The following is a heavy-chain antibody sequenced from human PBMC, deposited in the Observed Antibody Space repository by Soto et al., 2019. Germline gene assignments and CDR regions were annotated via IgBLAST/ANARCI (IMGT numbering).Heavy chain of an antibody. CDR3: AKEVPRYSSNVGLVDY. D-gene: IGHD6-13*01. CDR2: ISYDGSNK. J-gene: IGHJ4*02. V-gene: IGHV3-30*18. Sequence: GSLRLSCAASGFTFSSYGMHWVRQAPGKGLEWVAVISYDGSNKYYADSVKGRFTISRDNSKNTLYLQMNSLRAEDTAVYYCAKEVPRYSSNVGLVDYGGQGTLVTVSS. CDR1: GFTFSSYG.